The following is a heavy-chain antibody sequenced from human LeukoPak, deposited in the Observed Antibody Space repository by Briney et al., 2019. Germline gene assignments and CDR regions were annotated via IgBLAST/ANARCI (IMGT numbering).Heavy chain of an antibody. CDR1: GFTFSNYV. V-gene: IGHV3-23*01. CDR2: ISGSGVGT. CDR3: AKTPSRSSGPYYFDY. D-gene: IGHD6-6*01. Sequence: GGSLRLSCTGSGFTFSNYVMSWVRQAPEKGLEWVSGISGSGVGTYYADSVKGRFTISRDNSKDTLYLQMSSLRAEDTAVYYCAKTPSRSSGPYYFDYWGQGILVTVSS. J-gene: IGHJ4*02.